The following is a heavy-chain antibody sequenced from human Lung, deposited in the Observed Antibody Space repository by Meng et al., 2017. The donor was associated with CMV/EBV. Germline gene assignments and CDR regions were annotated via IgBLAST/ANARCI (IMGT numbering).Heavy chain of an antibody. Sequence: SLKISCAASGFRFSSYEINWVRQTPGKGLEWVSYISGSGDTTNYADSVKGRFTISRDNAKNSLYLQMNSLRTEDTAVYYCARESGPMGGNYYYGLDVWGQGTTVTVSS. D-gene: IGHD3-3*01. CDR1: GFRFSSYE. V-gene: IGHV3-48*03. J-gene: IGHJ6*02. CDR3: ARESGPMGGNYYYGLDV. CDR2: ISGSGDTT.